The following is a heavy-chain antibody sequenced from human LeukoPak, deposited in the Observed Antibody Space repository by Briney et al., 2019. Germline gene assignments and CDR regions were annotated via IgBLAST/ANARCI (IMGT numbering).Heavy chain of an antibody. CDR1: GYTFTSYG. CDR3: ARDTRTRRYFDY. CDR2: ISAYNGNT. V-gene: IGHV1-18*01. Sequence: ASVKVSCKASGYTFTSYGISWVRQAPGQGLEWMGWISAYNGNTNYAQKLQGRVTMTTDTSTSTAYMELSSLRSEDTAVYYCARDTRTRRYFDYWGQGTLVTVSS. J-gene: IGHJ4*02.